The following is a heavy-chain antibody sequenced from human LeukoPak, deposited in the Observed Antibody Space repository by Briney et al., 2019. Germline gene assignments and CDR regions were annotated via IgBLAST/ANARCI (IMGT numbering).Heavy chain of an antibody. J-gene: IGHJ6*02. CDR1: GFTFSSYS. CDR3: AREAPRGDYDSSGYYYYYYGMDV. Sequence: GGSLRLSCAASGFTFSSYSMNWVRQAPGKGLEWVSYISSSSSTIYYADSVKGRFTISRDNAKNSLYLQMNSLRDEDTAGYYCAREAPRGDYDSSGYYYYYYGMDVWGQGTTVTVSS. V-gene: IGHV3-48*02. D-gene: IGHD3-22*01. CDR2: ISSSSSTI.